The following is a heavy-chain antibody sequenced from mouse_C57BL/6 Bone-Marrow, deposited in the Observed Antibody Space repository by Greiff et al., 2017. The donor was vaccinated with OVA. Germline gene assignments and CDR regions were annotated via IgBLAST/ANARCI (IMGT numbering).Heavy chain of an antibody. J-gene: IGHJ2*01. D-gene: IGHD1-1*01. CDR3: AVYYGSSYEYLDY. CDR2: IDPSDSYT. Sequence: QVQLQQPGAELVRPGTSVKLSCKASGYTFTSYWMHWVKQRPGQGLEWIGVIDPSDSYTNYNQKFKGKATLTVDTSSSTAYMQLSSLTSEDSAVYYCAVYYGSSYEYLDYWGQGTTLTVSS. CDR1: GYTFTSYW. V-gene: IGHV1-59*01.